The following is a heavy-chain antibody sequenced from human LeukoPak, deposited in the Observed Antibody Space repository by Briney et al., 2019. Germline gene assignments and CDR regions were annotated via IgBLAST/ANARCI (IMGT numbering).Heavy chain of an antibody. V-gene: IGHV1-2*02. J-gene: IGHJ4*02. CDR2: INPNSGGT. Sequence: ASVKVSCKASGYTFTGFYMHWVRQAPGQGLEWMGWINPNSGGTNYAQKFQGRVTMTRDTSISTAYMELSRLRSDDTAVYYCARGGQYVLHYDSSGYPPRGHWGQGTLVTVSS. CDR1: GYTFTGFY. CDR3: ARGGQYVLHYDSSGYPPRGH. D-gene: IGHD3-22*01.